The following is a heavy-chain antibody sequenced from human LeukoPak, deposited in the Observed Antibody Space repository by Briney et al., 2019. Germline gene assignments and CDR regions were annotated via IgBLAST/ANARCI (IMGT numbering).Heavy chain of an antibody. V-gene: IGHV1-69*13. CDR1: GGTFSSYA. D-gene: IGHD6-19*01. Sequence: SVKVSCKASGGTFSSYAISWVRQAPGQGLEWMGGIIPIFGTANYAQKFQGRVTITADESTSTAYMELSSLRSEDTAVYYCARALVPGIAVAALYRYYFDYWGQGTPVTVSS. CDR2: IIPIFGTA. J-gene: IGHJ4*02. CDR3: ARALVPGIAVAALYRYYFDY.